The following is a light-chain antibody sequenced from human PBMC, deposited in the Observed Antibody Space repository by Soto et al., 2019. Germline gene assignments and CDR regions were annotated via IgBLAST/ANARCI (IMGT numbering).Light chain of an antibody. V-gene: IGLV2-11*01. CDR1: SSDVGGYNY. J-gene: IGLJ3*02. Sequence: QSALTRPRSVSGSPGQSVTISCTGTSSDVGGYNYVSWYQQHPGKAPKLVIYDVSKRPSGVPDRFSGSKSGNTASLTISGLQAEDEADYYCCSYAGNSLWVFGGGIKVTVL. CDR3: CSYAGNSLWV. CDR2: DVS.